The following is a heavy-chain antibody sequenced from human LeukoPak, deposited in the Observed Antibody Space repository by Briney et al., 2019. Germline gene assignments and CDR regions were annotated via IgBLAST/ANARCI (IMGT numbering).Heavy chain of an antibody. CDR3: ASCSGWYTNFDY. Sequence: GGSLRLSCAGSGFTFSSYWMSWVRQAPGKGLEWVANIKEDGSEKYYVDSVKGRFTVSRDSANNLLYLEMNSLRAEDTAVYYCASCSGWYTNFDYWGQGTLVTVSS. J-gene: IGHJ4*02. CDR1: GFTFSSYW. CDR2: IKEDGSEK. V-gene: IGHV3-7*01. D-gene: IGHD6-19*01.